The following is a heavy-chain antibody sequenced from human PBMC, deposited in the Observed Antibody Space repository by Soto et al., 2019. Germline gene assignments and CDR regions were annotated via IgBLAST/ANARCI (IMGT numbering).Heavy chain of an antibody. CDR1: GFTFSSYA. CDR3: ARRGSGSYYDY. J-gene: IGHJ4*02. V-gene: IGHV3-23*01. Sequence: GGSLRLSCAASGFTFSSYALSWVRQAPGKGLEWVSGISGSGRSTYYADSVKGRFTISRDISKSTLSLHMNSLRAEDTAVYYCARRGSGSYYDYWGQGTLVTVSS. CDR2: ISGSGRST. D-gene: IGHD1-26*01.